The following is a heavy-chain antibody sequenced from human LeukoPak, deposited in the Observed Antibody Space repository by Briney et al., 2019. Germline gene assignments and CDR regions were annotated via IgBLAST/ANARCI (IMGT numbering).Heavy chain of an antibody. D-gene: IGHD2-15*01. Sequence: ASVKVSCKASGYTFTSYAMHWVRQAPGQRLEWMGWINAGNGNTKYSRKFQGRVTITRDTSASTAYMELSSLRSEDTAVYYCARRYCSGGSCYPGVGWFDPWGQGTLVTVSS. J-gene: IGHJ5*02. CDR2: INAGNGNT. V-gene: IGHV1-3*01. CDR1: GYTFTSYA. CDR3: ARRYCSGGSCYPGVGWFDP.